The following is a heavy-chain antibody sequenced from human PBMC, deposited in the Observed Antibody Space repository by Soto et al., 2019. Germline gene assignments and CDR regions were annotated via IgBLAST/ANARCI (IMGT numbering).Heavy chain of an antibody. CDR3: ARIPVVVTARYYYYYCGMDV. J-gene: IGHJ6*02. V-gene: IGHV2-70*01. CDR2: IDWDDDK. CDR1: GFSLSTSGMC. D-gene: IGHD2-21*02. Sequence: ESGPTLVNPTQTLTLTCPFSGFSLSTSGMCVSWIRQPPGQALEWLALIDWDDDKYYSTSLKTRLTISKDTSKNKVVLTMTNMDPVDTATYYCARIPVVVTARYYYYYCGMDVWGQGTTVTVSS.